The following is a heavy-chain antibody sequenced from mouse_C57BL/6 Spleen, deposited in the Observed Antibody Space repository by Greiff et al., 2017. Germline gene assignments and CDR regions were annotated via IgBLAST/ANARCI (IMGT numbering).Heavy chain of an antibody. CDR1: GYTFTDYY. D-gene: IGHD2-4*01. J-gene: IGHJ2*01. V-gene: IGHV1-19*01. Sequence: EVQLQESGPVLVKPGASVKMSCKASGYTFTDYYMNWVKQSHGKSREWIGVINPYNGGTSYNQKFKGKATLTVDKSSSTAYMELNSLTSEDSAVYYCARRDYDAYYFDYWGQGTTLTVSS. CDR3: ARRDYDAYYFDY. CDR2: INPYNGGT.